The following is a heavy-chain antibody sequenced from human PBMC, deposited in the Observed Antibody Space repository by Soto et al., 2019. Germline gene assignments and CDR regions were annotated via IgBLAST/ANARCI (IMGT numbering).Heavy chain of an antibody. J-gene: IGHJ4*02. CDR3: ARDGGSNFDY. V-gene: IGHV1-69*04. D-gene: IGHD3-16*01. Sequence: ASVKVSCKASGGTFSSYTISWVRQAPGQGLEWRGRIIPILCIANYAQKFQGRFSLNADNATGTAYMEHSSLRSEDTAVYYCARDGGSNFDYRGQGTLVTVSS. CDR1: GGTFSSYT. CDR2: IIPILCIA.